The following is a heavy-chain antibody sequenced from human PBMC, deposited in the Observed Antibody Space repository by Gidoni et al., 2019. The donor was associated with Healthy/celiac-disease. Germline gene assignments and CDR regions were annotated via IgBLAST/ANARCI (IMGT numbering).Heavy chain of an antibody. Sequence: EVQLVESGGGLVQPGGSLRLSCSASGFTFSSYWMSLVRQAPGKGMAWVANIKQDGSEKYYVDSVKGRFTISRDNAKNSLYLQMNSLRAEDTAVYYCARAGVDYDFWSGYYNDYDYYYMDVWGKGTTVTVSS. J-gene: IGHJ6*03. CDR2: IKQDGSEK. CDR1: GFTFSSYW. D-gene: IGHD3-3*01. CDR3: ARAGVDYDFWSGYYNDYDYYYMDV. V-gene: IGHV3-7*03.